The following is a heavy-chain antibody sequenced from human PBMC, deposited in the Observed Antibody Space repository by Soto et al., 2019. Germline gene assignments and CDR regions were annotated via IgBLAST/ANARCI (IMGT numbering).Heavy chain of an antibody. CDR1: GGTFSSYT. D-gene: IGHD5-12*01. J-gene: IGHJ4*02. Sequence: QVQLVQSGAEVKKPGSSVKVSCKASGGTFSSYTFSWVRQAPGQGLEWMGGIIPIFATTNYAQKFQGRVTITADESTSTAYMALSSLRSEDTAVYYCATATGQAMATISREYYFDCWGQGTLVTVSS. V-gene: IGHV1-69*01. CDR2: IIPIFATT. CDR3: ATATGQAMATISREYYFDC.